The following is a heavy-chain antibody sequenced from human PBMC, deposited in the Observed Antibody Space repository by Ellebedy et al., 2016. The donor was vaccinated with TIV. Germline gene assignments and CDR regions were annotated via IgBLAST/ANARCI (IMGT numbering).Heavy chain of an antibody. J-gene: IGHJ4*02. Sequence: GESLKISCAASGFTFSSYSMNWVRQAPGKGLEWVSAISGSGGSTYYADSVKGRFTISRDNSKNTLYLQMNSLRAEDTAVYYCAKSPSYYNPFDYWGQGTLVTVSS. D-gene: IGHD3-10*01. CDR3: AKSPSYYNPFDY. CDR1: GFTFSSYS. CDR2: ISGSGGST. V-gene: IGHV3-23*01.